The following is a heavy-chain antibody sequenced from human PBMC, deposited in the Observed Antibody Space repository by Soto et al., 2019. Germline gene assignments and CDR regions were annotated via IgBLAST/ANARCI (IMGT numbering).Heavy chain of an antibody. J-gene: IGHJ4*02. CDR3: TRVAAAGASAAAGASDF. CDR1: GDSITGSNW. Sequence: SETLSLTCTVSGDSITGSNWWSWVRQAPGKGLEWIGEIYHRGSTNYNPSLKSRLTISVDKSKNQFSLKLTSVTAADTAVYYCTRVAAAGASAAAGASDFWGQGTLVTVSS. V-gene: IGHV4-4*02. CDR2: IYHRGST. D-gene: IGHD6-13*01.